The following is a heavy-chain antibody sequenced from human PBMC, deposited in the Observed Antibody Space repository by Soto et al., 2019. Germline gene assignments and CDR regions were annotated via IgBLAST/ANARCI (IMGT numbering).Heavy chain of an antibody. CDR2: LSGSGGST. CDR1: GFTFSSYA. CDR3: AKLRGSSSWYSLSV. Sequence: EVQRLESGGGLVQPGGSLRLSCAASGFTFSSYAMSWVRQAPGKGLEWVSALSGSGGSTYYADSVKGRFTISRDNSKNTLYLQMNSLRAEDTAVYYCAKLRGSSSWYSLSVWGQGTTVTVSS. V-gene: IGHV3-23*01. D-gene: IGHD6-13*01. J-gene: IGHJ6*02.